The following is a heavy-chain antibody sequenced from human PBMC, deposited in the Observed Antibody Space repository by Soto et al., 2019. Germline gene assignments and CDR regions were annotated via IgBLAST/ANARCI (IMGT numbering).Heavy chain of an antibody. J-gene: IGHJ4*02. CDR2: ISWDGGST. Sequence: EVQLVESGGVVVQPGGSLRLSCAASGFTFDDYAMHWVRQAPGKGLEWVSLISWDGGSTYYADSVKGRFTISRDNSKNSLYLQMNSLRAEDTALYYCAKSPSRAVAAHGGYYFDYWGQGTLVTVSS. V-gene: IGHV3-43D*04. D-gene: IGHD6-19*01. CDR3: AKSPSRAVAAHGGYYFDY. CDR1: GFTFDDYA.